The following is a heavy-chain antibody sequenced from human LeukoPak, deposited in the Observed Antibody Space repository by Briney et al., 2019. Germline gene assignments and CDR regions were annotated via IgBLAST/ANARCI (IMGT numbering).Heavy chain of an antibody. J-gene: IGHJ4*02. CDR2: ISSSGSTI. D-gene: IGHD6-19*01. V-gene: IGHV3-11*04. Sequence: GGSLRLSCAASGFTFSDYYMSWIRQAPGKGLEWVSYISSSGSTIYYADSVKGRFTISRDNAKNSLYLQMNSLRDEDTAVYYCARDQVAVAGVFDYWGQGTLVTVSS. CDR1: GFTFSDYY. CDR3: ARDQVAVAGVFDY.